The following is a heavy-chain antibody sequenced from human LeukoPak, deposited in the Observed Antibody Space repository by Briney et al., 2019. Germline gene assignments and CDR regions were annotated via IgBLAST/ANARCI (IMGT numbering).Heavy chain of an antibody. V-gene: IGHV1-2*06. CDR1: GYTFTGYY. J-gene: IGHJ6*03. CDR2: INVNSGGT. CDR3: ARPLGYCSSNSCYLDV. D-gene: IGHD2-2*01. Sequence: ASVTVSCKASGYTFTGYYMHWVRQAPGQGLEWMGRINVNSGGTNYAQKFQGRVTMTRDTPISTAYMELRRLRSDDTAVYYCARPLGYCSSNSCYLDVWGKGTTVTVSS.